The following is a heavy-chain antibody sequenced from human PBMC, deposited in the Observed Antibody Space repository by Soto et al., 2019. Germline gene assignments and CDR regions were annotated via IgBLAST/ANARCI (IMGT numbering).Heavy chain of an antibody. CDR1: GFTFSSYG. D-gene: IGHD6-13*01. Sequence: GGSLRLSCAASGFTFSSYGMHWVRQAPGKGLEWVAVISYDGSNKYYADSVKGRFTISRDNSKNTLYLQMNSLRAEDTAVYYCAKDLFDSSSWYSDYWGQGTLVTVSS. V-gene: IGHV3-30*18. CDR3: AKDLFDSSSWYSDY. J-gene: IGHJ4*02. CDR2: ISYDGSNK.